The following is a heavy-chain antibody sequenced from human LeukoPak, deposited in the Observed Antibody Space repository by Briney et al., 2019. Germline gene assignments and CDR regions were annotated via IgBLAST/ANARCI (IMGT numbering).Heavy chain of an antibody. CDR3: ARGYMVREEGLNWFDP. Sequence: ASVKVSCKASGYTFTSYAMHWVRQAPGQRLEWMGWINAGNGNTKYSQKFQGRVTITRDTSASTAYMELSSLRSEDTAVYYCARGYMVREEGLNWFDPWGQGTLVTVSS. CDR2: INAGNGNT. J-gene: IGHJ5*02. CDR1: GYTFTSYA. V-gene: IGHV1-3*01. D-gene: IGHD3-10*01.